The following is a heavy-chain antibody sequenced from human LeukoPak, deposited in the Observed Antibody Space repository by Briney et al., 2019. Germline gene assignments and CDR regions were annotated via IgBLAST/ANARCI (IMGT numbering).Heavy chain of an antibody. J-gene: IGHJ6*02. CDR2: IYYSGST. CDR1: GGSISSYY. Sequence: SETLSLTCTVSGGSISSYYWSWIRQHPGKGREWIGYIYYSGSTYYNPSLKSRVTISVDTSKNQFSLKLSSVTAADAAVYYCARVLTQYYYYGMDVWGQGTTVTVSS. V-gene: IGHV4-59*06. CDR3: ARVLTQYYYYGMDV.